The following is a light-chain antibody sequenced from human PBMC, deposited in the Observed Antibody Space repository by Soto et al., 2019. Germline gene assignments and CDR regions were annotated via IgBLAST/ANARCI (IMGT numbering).Light chain of an antibody. CDR2: WAS. CDR1: QSVLYSSNNKNY. CDR3: QQYESTPPT. V-gene: IGKV4-1*01. J-gene: IGKJ2*01. Sequence: DIVMTQSPDSLAVSLGERATINCKSSQSVLYSSNNKNYLAWYQQRPGQPPKLLIYWASTRESGVPDRFSGSGSGTDFTLTITSLQAEDVAVYYCQQYESTPPTLGQGTKLEI.